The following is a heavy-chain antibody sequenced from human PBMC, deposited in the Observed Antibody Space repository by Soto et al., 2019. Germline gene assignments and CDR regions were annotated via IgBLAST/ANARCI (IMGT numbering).Heavy chain of an antibody. CDR2: INAGNGNT. CDR3: ARDTGWYQNYYFDY. V-gene: IGHV1-3*01. Sequence: GASVKVSCKASGYTFTSYAMHWVRQAPGQRLEWMGWINAGNGNTKYSQKFQGRVTITRDTSASTAYMELSSLRSEDTAVYYCARDTGWYQNYYFDYWGQGTLVTVSS. D-gene: IGHD6-19*01. CDR1: GYTFTSYA. J-gene: IGHJ4*02.